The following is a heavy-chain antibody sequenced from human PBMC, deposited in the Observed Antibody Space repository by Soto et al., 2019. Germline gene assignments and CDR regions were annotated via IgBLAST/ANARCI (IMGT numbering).Heavy chain of an antibody. CDR2: FNPNGGGT. CDR3: ARDFGRHGAVDTTGWFDP. CDR1: GYTFTDYS. V-gene: IGHV1-2*02. J-gene: IGHJ5*02. D-gene: IGHD3-3*01. Sequence: QVQLMQSGAEVKKPGASVKVSCKASGYTFTDYSIQWVRQAPGQGPEWMGWFNPNGGGTNCAQKFLDRVTLTRDTSISTAYMEMRRLTSDDTAVYFCARDFGRHGAVDTTGWFDPWGQGTLVTVSS.